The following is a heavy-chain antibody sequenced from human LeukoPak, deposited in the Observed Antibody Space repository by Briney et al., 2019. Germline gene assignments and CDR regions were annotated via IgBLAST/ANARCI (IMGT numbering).Heavy chain of an antibody. CDR2: ISGSVGST. J-gene: IGHJ4*02. CDR3: AKGFNQHIGGYFDY. V-gene: IGHV3-23*01. Sequence: PGGSLRLSCAAAGFTAMNCVRQAPGKGLEWVSGISGSVGSTYYADSVKGRFTISRDNSKNTLYLQMNSLRAGDTAVYYCAKGFNQHIGGYFDYWGQGTLVTVSS. CDR1: GFTA. D-gene: IGHD3-16*01.